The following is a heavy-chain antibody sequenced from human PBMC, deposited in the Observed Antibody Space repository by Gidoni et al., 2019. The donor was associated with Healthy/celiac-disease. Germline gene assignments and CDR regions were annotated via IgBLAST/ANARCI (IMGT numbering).Heavy chain of an antibody. D-gene: IGHD6-19*01. V-gene: IGHV3-21*01. J-gene: IGHJ4*02. CDR3: ARLYSSGWYSGY. CDR1: GFTFSTYR. CDR2: ISSSSSYI. Sequence: EVQLVESGGGLVKPGVSLRLSCAASGFTFSTYRMNWVRQAPGKGLEWVSSISSSSSYIYYADSVKGRFTISRDNAKNSLYLQMNSLRAEDTAVYYCARLYSSGWYSGYWGQGTLVTVSS.